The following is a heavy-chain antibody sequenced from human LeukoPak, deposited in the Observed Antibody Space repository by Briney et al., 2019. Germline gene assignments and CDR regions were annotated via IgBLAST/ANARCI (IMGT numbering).Heavy chain of an antibody. CDR1: GYTFTSYG. Sequence: ASVKVSCKASGYTFTSYGISWVRQAPGQGLEWMGWISAYNENTNYAQNLQGRVTMTTDTSTSTAYMELRSLRSDDTAVYYCARLEDTYCGGNCSWGDFDYWGQGTLVTVSS. V-gene: IGHV1-18*01. D-gene: IGHD2-21*02. CDR2: ISAYNENT. J-gene: IGHJ4*02. CDR3: ARLEDTYCGGNCSWGDFDY.